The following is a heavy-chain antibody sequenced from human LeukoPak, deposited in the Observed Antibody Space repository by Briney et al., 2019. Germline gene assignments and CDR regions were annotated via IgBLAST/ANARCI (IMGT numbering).Heavy chain of an antibody. CDR2: INPTSGYT. V-gene: IGHV3-11*06. CDR3: ARDPMVRGVIITSFDF. CDR1: GFTFSDYY. D-gene: IGHD3-10*01. Sequence: KPGGSLRLSCAASGFTFSDYYMSWIRQAPGKGLEWLSYINPTSGYTPYADPVKGRFTISRDNSKNTLYLQMNSLRTEDTAVYYCARDPMVRGVIITSFDFWGQGTLVTVSS. J-gene: IGHJ4*02.